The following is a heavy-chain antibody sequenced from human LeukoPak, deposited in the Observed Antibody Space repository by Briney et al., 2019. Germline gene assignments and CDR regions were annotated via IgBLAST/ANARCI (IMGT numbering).Heavy chain of an antibody. D-gene: IGHD1-26*01. CDR2: IVVGSGNT. CDR3: TTATKSGTYSRGY. Sequence: SVKVSCKASGFTFTSSAMQWVRQARGQRLEWIGWIVVGSGNTNYAQKFQERVTITRDMSTSTAYMELSSLRSEDTAVYYCTTATKSGTYSRGYWGQGTLVTVSS. J-gene: IGHJ4*02. CDR1: GFTFTSSA. V-gene: IGHV1-58*02.